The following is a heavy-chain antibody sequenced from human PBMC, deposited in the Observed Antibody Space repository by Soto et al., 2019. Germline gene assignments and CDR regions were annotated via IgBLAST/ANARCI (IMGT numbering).Heavy chain of an antibody. CDR3: ARRKYQLPNGDAFDI. CDR2: IYYSGST. J-gene: IGHJ3*02. Sequence: SQTLSLTCTVSGGSISSYYWSWIRQPPGKGLEWIGYIYYSGSTNYNPSLKSRVTISVDTSKNQFSLKLSSVTAADTAVYYCARRKYQLPNGDAFDIWGQGTMVTVSS. V-gene: IGHV4-59*08. D-gene: IGHD2-2*01. CDR1: GGSISSYY.